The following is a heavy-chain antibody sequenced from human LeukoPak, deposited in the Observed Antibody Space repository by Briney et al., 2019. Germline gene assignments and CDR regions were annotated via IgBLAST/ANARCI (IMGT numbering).Heavy chain of an antibody. CDR3: ARGPYKDFWSGYSDY. Sequence: GGSLRLSCSASGFTFSSYSMNWVRQAPGKGLEWVSYISSSSTTIYYADSVKGRFTISRDNAKNSLYLQMDSLRVADTAVYYCARGPYKDFWSGYSDYWGQGTLVTVSS. CDR1: GFTFSSYS. CDR2: ISSSSTTI. D-gene: IGHD3-3*01. J-gene: IGHJ4*02. V-gene: IGHV3-48*01.